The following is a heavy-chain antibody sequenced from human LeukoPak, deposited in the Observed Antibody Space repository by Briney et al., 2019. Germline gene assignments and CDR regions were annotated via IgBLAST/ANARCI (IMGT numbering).Heavy chain of an antibody. Sequence: PGGSLRLSSAASGFTVSSNYMSWVRQAPGKGLEWVSLIYSGGSTYYADSVKGRFTISRDNSKNTLYLQMNSLRAEDTAVYYCARDLIAVAGYIDYWGQGTLVTVSS. J-gene: IGHJ4*02. D-gene: IGHD6-19*01. CDR1: GFTVSSNY. V-gene: IGHV3-66*01. CDR3: ARDLIAVAGYIDY. CDR2: IYSGGST.